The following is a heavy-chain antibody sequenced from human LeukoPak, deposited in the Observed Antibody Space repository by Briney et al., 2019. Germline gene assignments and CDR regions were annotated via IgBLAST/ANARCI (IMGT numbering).Heavy chain of an antibody. CDR2: LYYSGST. CDR1: GGSISSHY. J-gene: IGHJ3*01. CDR3: ARCYDS. D-gene: IGHD3-3*01. Sequence: SETLSLTCTVSGGSISSHYWSWIRQPPGKGLEWIGYLYYSGSTYYNPSLKSRVTISVDTSKNQFSLKLSSVTAADTAVYYCARCYDSWGQGTMVTVSS. V-gene: IGHV4-59*08.